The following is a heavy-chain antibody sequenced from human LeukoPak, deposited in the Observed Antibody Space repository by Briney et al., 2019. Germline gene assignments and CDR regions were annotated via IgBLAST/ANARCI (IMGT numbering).Heavy chain of an antibody. J-gene: IGHJ4*02. D-gene: IGHD6-19*01. CDR2: INHSGST. V-gene: IGHV4-34*01. Sequence: PGGSLRLSCAASGFTFSDYYMSWIRQAPGKGLEWIGEINHSGSTNYNPSLKSRVTISVDTSKNQFSLKLSSVTAADTAVYYCARGPYSSGWYTGGRDYWGQGTLVTVSS. CDR3: ARGPYSSGWYTGGRDY. CDR1: GFTFSDYY.